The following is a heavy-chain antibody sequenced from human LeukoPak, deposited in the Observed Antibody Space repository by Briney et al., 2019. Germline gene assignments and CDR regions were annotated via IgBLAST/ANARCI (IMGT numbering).Heavy chain of an antibody. J-gene: IGHJ4*02. CDR3: ARGPGSIGYCSSTSCYDYFDF. CDR1: GGSISSGDYY. CDR2: IYYSGST. Sequence: SETLSLTCTVSGGSISSGDYYWSWIRQPPGKGLGWIGYIYYSGSTYYNPSLKSRVTISVDTSKNQFSLKLSSVTAADTAVYYCARGPGSIGYCSSTSCYDYFDFWGQGTLVTVSS. V-gene: IGHV4-30-4*08. D-gene: IGHD2-2*01.